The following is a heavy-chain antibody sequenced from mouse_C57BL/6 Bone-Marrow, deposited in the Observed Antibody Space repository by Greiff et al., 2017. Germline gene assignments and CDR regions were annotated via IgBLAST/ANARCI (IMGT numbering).Heavy chain of an antibody. Sequence: EVKLEESGPGLVKPSQSLSLTCSVTGYSITSGYYWNWIRQFPGNKLEWMGYISYDGSTNYNPSLKNRISITRDTSTNQLFLKLNSVTTEDTATYYCARRAGSSPWFAYWGQGTLVTVSA. CDR1: GYSITSGYY. V-gene: IGHV3-6*01. J-gene: IGHJ3*01. CDR3: ARRAGSSPWFAY. CDR2: ISYDGST. D-gene: IGHD1-1*01.